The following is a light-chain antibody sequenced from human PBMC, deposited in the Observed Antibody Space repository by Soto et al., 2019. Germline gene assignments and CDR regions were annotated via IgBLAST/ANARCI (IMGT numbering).Light chain of an antibody. Sequence: DIQMTQSPSSLSASVGDRVTITCRASQSISTYLNWYQQKPGKAPNLLIFAASTLQSGVPSRFSGSGSGTDYTLTISSLQPEDFATYYCQQSYNTPQTFGQGTKVDIK. V-gene: IGKV1-39*01. CDR2: AAS. CDR1: QSISTY. CDR3: QQSYNTPQT. J-gene: IGKJ1*01.